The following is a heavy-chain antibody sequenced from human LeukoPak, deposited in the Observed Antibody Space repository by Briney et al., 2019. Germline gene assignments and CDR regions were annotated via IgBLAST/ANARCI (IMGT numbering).Heavy chain of an antibody. CDR2: ISYDGSNK. V-gene: IGHV3-30-3*01. Sequence: GRSLTLSYAASGFTFSSYAMLWLRQAPGKGLEWVAVISYDGSNKYYADSVKGRFTISRDNSKNTPYLQMNSLRAEDTAVYYCARDARVPAATYYFVYGGGGPLVTVSS. J-gene: IGHJ4*02. D-gene: IGHD2-2*01. CDR3: ARDARVPAATYYFVY. CDR1: GFTFSSYA.